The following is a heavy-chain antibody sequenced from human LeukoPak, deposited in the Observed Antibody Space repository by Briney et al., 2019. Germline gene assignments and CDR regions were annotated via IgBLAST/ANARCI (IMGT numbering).Heavy chain of an antibody. CDR1: GFAFSFFA. CDR3: ARDCGGDCYAFDY. J-gene: IGHJ4*02. V-gene: IGHV3-23*01. Sequence: GGSLRLSCEASGFAFSFFAMSWLRQAPGKGLDGVSTINANSGTRSYAASVRGRFTISRDNSKNTLHLQMNSLRVEDTAVYYCARDCGGDCYAFDYWGQGTLVTVSS. D-gene: IGHD2-21*02. CDR2: INANSGTR.